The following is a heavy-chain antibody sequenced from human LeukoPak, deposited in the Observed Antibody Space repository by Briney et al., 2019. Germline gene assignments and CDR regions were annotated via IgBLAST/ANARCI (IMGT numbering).Heavy chain of an antibody. CDR1: GFTFSSYS. V-gene: IGHV3-48*01. J-gene: IGHJ6*03. D-gene: IGHD4-17*01. Sequence: GGSLRLSCAASGFTFSSYSMNWVRQAPGKGLEWVSYISSSSSTIYYADSVKGRFTISRDNAKNSLYLQMNSLRAEDTAVYYCARDMSVTTWGYYYYMDVWGKGTTVTVSS. CDR2: ISSSSSTI. CDR3: ARDMSVTTWGYYYYMDV.